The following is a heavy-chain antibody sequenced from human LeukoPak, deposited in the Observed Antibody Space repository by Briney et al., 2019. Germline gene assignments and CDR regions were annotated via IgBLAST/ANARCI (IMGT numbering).Heavy chain of an antibody. CDR3: AKDHYGDYGYGMDV. V-gene: IGHV3-9*01. CDR1: GFTFDDHA. Sequence: GGSLRLSCAASGFTFDDHATHWVRQGPGKGLEWVSGVSWNGGNIGYADSVKGRFTISRDNAKNSLYLQMNSLRAEDTALYYCAKDHYGDYGYGMDVWGQGTTVTVSS. J-gene: IGHJ6*02. D-gene: IGHD4-17*01. CDR2: VSWNGGNI.